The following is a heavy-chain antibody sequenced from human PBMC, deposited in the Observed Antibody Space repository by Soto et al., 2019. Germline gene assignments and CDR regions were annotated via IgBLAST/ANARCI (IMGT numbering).Heavy chain of an antibody. CDR1: GFTFSSYG. CDR2: IWYDGSND. D-gene: IGHD2-2*01. CDR3: TRGSCSSYSCYGAAFVV. V-gene: IGHV3-33*01. Sequence: VQLVESGGGVVQPGRSLRLSCAASGFTFSSYGMHWVRQAPGKGLEWVAVIWYDGSNDDYVDSVKGRFTISRDNSNNMLYLEMNRLRAEDTAIYYCTRGSCSSYSCYGAAFVVWGQGTTITVPS. J-gene: IGHJ6*02.